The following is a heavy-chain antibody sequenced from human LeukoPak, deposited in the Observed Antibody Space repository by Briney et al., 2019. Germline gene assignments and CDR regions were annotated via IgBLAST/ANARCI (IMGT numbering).Heavy chain of an antibody. Sequence: PSQTLSLTCTVSGGSISSGGYFWSWTRQPPGKGLEWIGYIYHSGSTYYNPSLKSRVTISVDRSKNQFSLKLSSVTAADTAVYYCARAHIVVVPAAPRGAANNWFDPWGQGTLVTVSS. CDR1: GGSISSGGYF. CDR2: IYHSGST. J-gene: IGHJ5*02. D-gene: IGHD2-2*01. CDR3: ARAHIVVVPAAPRGAANNWFDP. V-gene: IGHV4-30-2*01.